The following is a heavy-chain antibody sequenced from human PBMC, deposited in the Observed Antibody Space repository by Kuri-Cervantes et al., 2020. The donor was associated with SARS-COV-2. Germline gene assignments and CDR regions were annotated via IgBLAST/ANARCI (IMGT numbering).Heavy chain of an antibody. Sequence: SETLSLTCTVSGGSISSYYWSWIRQPPGKGLEWIGSVSNIGNTNYNPSLKSRVTISLDTSKNQFSLKLTSVTAADTAVYFCARGIIPTAVRQWGQGTLVTVSS. V-gene: IGHV4-59*01. CDR2: VSNIGNT. D-gene: IGHD3-3*01. CDR1: GGSISSYY. J-gene: IGHJ4*02. CDR3: ARGIIPTAVRQ.